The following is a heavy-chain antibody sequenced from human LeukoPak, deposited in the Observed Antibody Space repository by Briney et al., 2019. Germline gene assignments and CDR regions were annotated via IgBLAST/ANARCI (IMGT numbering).Heavy chain of an antibody. D-gene: IGHD3-16*01. CDR3: AKDRTDTYYDYVWGSPFDP. CDR1: GVTFSSYA. V-gene: IGHV3-23*01. Sequence: PGGSLRLSCAASGVTFSSYAMSWVRQAPGKGLEWVSDIIGSGGSTYYAGSVKGRFTISRDNSKNTLYLQMNSLRAEDTAVYDCAKDRTDTYYDYVWGSPFDPWGQGTLVTVSS. J-gene: IGHJ5*02. CDR2: IIGSGGST.